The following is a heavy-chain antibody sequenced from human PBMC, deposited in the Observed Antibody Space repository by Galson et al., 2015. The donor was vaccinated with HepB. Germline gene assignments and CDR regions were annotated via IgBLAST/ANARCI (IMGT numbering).Heavy chain of an antibody. Sequence: SLRLSCAASGFSFNAFWMSWVRQAPGKGLEWVAHMREDGSGIQYMDSVKGRFTISRDNAKNSLYLQMNSLGAEDTAVYYCARGHYGLDAWGQGTTLTVSS. CDR3: ARGHYGLDA. V-gene: IGHV3-7*01. D-gene: IGHD2-15*01. CDR2: MREDGSGI. J-gene: IGHJ6*02. CDR1: GFSFNAFW.